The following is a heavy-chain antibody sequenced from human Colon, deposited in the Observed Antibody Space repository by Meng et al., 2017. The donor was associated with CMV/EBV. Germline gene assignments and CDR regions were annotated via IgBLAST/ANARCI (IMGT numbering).Heavy chain of an antibody. J-gene: IGHJ4*02. D-gene: IGHD6-13*01. Sequence: GESLKISCAASGFSFSNFAMGWVRQAPGKGLEWVSTINDSGGRTHYADSVKSRFTISRDNSRNTLYLQMASLRAEDTAIYYCDAADYWGQGTTVTVSS. CDR3: DAADY. CDR2: INDSGGRT. V-gene: IGHV3-23*01. CDR1: GFSFSNFA.